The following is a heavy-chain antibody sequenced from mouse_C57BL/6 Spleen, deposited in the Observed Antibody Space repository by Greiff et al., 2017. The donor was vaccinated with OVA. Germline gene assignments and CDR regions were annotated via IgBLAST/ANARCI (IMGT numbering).Heavy chain of an antibody. V-gene: IGHV5-17*01. CDR1: GFTFSDYG. CDR2: ISSGSSTI. J-gene: IGHJ4*01. CDR3: ARRLEGYAMDY. Sequence: EVQGVESGGGLVKPGGSLKLSCAASGFTFSDYGMHWVRQAPKKGLEWVAYISSGSSTIYYADTVKGRFTISRDNAKNTLFLQMTSLRSEDTAMYYCARRLEGYAMDYWGQGTSVTVSS.